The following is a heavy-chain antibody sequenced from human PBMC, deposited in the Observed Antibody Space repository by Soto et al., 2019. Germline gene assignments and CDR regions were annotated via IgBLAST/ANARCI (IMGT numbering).Heavy chain of an antibody. CDR1: GFTFSSYS. CDR2: ISSSSSYI. D-gene: IGHD3-22*01. J-gene: IGHJ4*02. Sequence: GGSLRLSCAASGFTFSSYSMNWVRQAPGKGLEWVSSISSSSSYIYYADSVKGRFTISRDNAKNSLYLQMNSLRAEDTAVYYCARDPGESDSSGYYPTSCYWGQGTLVTVSS. CDR3: ARDPGESDSSGYYPTSCY. V-gene: IGHV3-21*01.